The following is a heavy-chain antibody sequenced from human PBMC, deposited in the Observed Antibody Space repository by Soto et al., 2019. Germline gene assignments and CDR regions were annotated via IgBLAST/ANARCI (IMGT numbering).Heavy chain of an antibody. CDR2: ISSSDSYI. D-gene: IGHD3-22*01. V-gene: IGHV3-21*01. CDR3: ARGSPNYYYDSSGYERPLDY. CDR1: GFTFSSYS. Sequence: GGSLRLSCAASGFTFSSYSMNWVRQAPGKGLEWVSSISSSDSYIYSADSVKGRFTISRDNAKNSLFLKTNSLRAEDTALYYCARGSPNYYYDSSGYERPLDYWGQGTLVTVSS. J-gene: IGHJ4*02.